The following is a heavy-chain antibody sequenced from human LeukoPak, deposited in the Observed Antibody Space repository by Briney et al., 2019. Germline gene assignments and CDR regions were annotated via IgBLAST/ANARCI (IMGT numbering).Heavy chain of an antibody. CDR3: ARARGRGYYYYMDV. Sequence: PSETLSLTGTVSGGSISSGGYYWSWIRQHPGKGLEWIGYIYYRGSTYYNPSIKSRVTISVDTSKNQFSLKLSSVTAADTAVYYYARARGRGYYYYMDVWGKGTTVTVSS. J-gene: IGHJ6*03. D-gene: IGHD3-10*01. V-gene: IGHV4-31*03. CDR2: IYYRGST. CDR1: GGSISSGGYY.